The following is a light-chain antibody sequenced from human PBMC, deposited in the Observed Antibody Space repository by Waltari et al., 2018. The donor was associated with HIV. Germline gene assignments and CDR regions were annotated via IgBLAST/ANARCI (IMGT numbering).Light chain of an antibody. V-gene: IGKV1-39*01. J-gene: IGKJ3*01. CDR3: QQSYSNPLT. Sequence: DIQMTQSPSSLSASVGDRVTIVCRASQSVSTYLNWYQHKPGKIPRLLISAASTLQSGVPSRFSGSGSGTDFTLTLSSLQPDDFAMYYCQQSYSNPLTFGPGTKV. CDR2: AAS. CDR1: QSVSTY.